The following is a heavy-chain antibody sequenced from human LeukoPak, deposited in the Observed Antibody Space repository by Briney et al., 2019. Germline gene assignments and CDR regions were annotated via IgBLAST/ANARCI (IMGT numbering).Heavy chain of an antibody. V-gene: IGHV3-7*01. D-gene: IGHD6-19*01. CDR3: ARDRWQWLLDY. CDR1: GFTFSSYW. CDR2: IKEDGTEK. J-gene: IGHJ4*02. Sequence: PGGSLRLSCAASGFTFSSYWMSWVRQAPGKGLEWVANIKEDGTEKYYVDSVKGRFTISRDNAKNSLYLQMNSLRAEDTAVYYCARDRWQWLLDYWGQGTLVTVSS.